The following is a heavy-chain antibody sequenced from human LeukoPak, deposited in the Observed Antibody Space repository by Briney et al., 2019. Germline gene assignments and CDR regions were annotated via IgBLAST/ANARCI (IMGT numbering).Heavy chain of an antibody. Sequence: SETLSLTCAVYGGSFSSYYWSWIRQPPGKGLEWIGYIYYSGSTNYNPSLKSRVTISVDTSKNQFSLKLSSVTAADTAVYYCARQRFGNSDFDYWGQGTLVTVSS. V-gene: IGHV4-59*08. CDR3: ARQRFGNSDFDY. J-gene: IGHJ4*02. CDR2: IYYSGST. D-gene: IGHD3-16*01. CDR1: GGSFSSYY.